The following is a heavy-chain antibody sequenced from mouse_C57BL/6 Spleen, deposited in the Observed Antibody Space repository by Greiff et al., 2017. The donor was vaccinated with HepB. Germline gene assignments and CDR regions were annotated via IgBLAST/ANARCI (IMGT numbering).Heavy chain of an antibody. CDR2: IDPETGGT. D-gene: IGHD4-1*01. CDR1: GYTFTDYE. V-gene: IGHV1-15*01. Sequence: QVQLQQSGAELVRPGASVTLSCKASGYTFTDYEMHWVKQTPVHGLEWIGAIDPETGGTAYNQKFKGKAILTADKSSSTAYMELRSLTSEDSAVYYCTRGNWDVNFDYWGQGTTLTGSS. J-gene: IGHJ2*01. CDR3: TRGNWDVNFDY.